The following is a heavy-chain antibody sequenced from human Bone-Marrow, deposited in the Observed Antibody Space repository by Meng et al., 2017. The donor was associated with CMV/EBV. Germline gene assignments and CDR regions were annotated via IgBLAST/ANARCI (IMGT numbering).Heavy chain of an antibody. CDR3: ATTQVGAPDY. V-gene: IGHV3-15*01. CDR1: GLTFTNAW. D-gene: IGHD1-26*01. Sequence: GESLKISCAASGLTFTNAWMNWVRQAPGKGLEWVGRIKSTTDGGTTDYAAPVKGRFTISRDDSKNTVHLQMNSLKSEDTAVYYCATTQVGAPDYWGQGTLVTVSS. CDR2: IKSTTDGGTT. J-gene: IGHJ4*02.